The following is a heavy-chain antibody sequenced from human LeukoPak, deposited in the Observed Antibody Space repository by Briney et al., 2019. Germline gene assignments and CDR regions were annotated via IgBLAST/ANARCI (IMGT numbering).Heavy chain of an antibody. D-gene: IGHD1-26*01. V-gene: IGHV1-18*01. CDR2: ISAYNGNT. J-gene: IGHJ5*02. CDR3: ARDMSGSYSTRFDP. Sequence: GASAKVSCKASGYTFTTYGINWVRQAPGQGLEWMGWISAYNGNTNYAQRFQGRVTMTTDTSTNTAYMELRSLRSDDTAVYYCARDMSGSYSTRFDPWGQGTLVTVSS. CDR1: GYTFTTYG.